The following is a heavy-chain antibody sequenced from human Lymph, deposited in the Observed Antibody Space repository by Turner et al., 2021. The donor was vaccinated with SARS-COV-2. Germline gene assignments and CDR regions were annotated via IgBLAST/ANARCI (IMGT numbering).Heavy chain of an antibody. V-gene: IGHV4-59*01. Sequence: QVQLQESGPRLVKPLETLSLTCTVSGGSMNSNYWSWIRQPQGKRLEWIGYIYYRGSTNYNPSLESRVTISVDTSRNQFSLNLTSVTAADTAIYYCARETVNNWVDPWGQGTLVTVSS. CDR2: IYYRGST. CDR3: ARETVNNWVDP. J-gene: IGHJ5*02. CDR1: GGSMNSNY. D-gene: IGHD2-21*02.